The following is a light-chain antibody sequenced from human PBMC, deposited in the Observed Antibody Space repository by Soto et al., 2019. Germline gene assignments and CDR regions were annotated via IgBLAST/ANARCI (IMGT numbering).Light chain of an antibody. Sequence: AIPMTQSPSSLSASVGDRVTITCRASQGIRTDLGWYQQKPGKAPKLLIYAASSLQSGVPSRFSGSGSGTDFTLNSSSLQPEDLATCYCLQDYKYARTVGQGTKLEIK. CDR2: AAS. J-gene: IGKJ2*02. V-gene: IGKV1-6*01. CDR1: QGIRTD. CDR3: LQDYKYART.